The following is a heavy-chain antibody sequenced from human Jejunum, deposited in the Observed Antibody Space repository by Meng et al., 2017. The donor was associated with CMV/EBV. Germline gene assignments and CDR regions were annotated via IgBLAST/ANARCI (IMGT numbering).Heavy chain of an antibody. CDR1: GDSISSSNDY. J-gene: IGHJ4*02. Sequence: RLHLEGSGPGLVKPSGTLSLTCTVSGDSISSSNDYWGWIRQPPGKGLEWIGTIYFTGSTYYNPSLKSRVTISVDTSKNHFSLKLSSVTAADTAVYYCARDRTVIFTPDGSLGAWGQGTLVTVSS. CDR3: ARDRTVIFTPDGSLGA. CDR2: IYFTGST. D-gene: IGHD3-9*01. V-gene: IGHV4-39*06.